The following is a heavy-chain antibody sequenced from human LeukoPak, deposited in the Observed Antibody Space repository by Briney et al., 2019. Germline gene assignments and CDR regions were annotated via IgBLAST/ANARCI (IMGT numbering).Heavy chain of an antibody. CDR2: IKQDESEK. D-gene: IGHD2-2*01. V-gene: IGHV3-7*01. CDR3: ARALDSSSSRYQSFEY. J-gene: IGHJ4*02. CDR1: GFSLRNYW. Sequence: PGGSLRLSCVASGFSLRNYWMSWVRQAPGKGLDWVANIKQDESEKYYVDSVKGRFTISRDNAKNSLYLQMNSLRAEDTAVYYCARALDSSSSRYQSFEYWGQGTLVTVSS.